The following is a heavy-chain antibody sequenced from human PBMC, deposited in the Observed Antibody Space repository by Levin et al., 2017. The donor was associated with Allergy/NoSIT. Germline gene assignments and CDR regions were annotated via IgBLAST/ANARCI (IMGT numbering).Heavy chain of an antibody. CDR3: ARDWDDSSGRALFDY. D-gene: IGHD3-22*01. V-gene: IGHV3-7*01. CDR2: IKQDGSEK. J-gene: IGHJ4*02. CDR1: GFTFSSYW. Sequence: HAGGSLRLSCAASGFTFSSYWMSWVRQAPGKGLEWVANIKQDGSEKYYVDSVKGRFTISRDNAKNSLYLQMNSLRAEDTAVYYCARDWDDSSGRALFDYWGQGTLVTVSS.